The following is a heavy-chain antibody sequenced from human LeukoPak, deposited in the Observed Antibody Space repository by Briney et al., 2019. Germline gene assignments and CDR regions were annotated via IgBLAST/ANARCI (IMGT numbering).Heavy chain of an antibody. J-gene: IGHJ4*02. V-gene: IGHV1-69*04. CDR2: IIPILGIA. Sequence: ASVKVSCKASGGTFSSYAIGWVRQAPGQGLEWMGRIIPILGIANYAQKFQGRVTITADKSTSTAYMELSSLRSEDTAVYYCAREAAAGTDHYFDYWGQGTLVTVSS. CDR3: AREAAAGTDHYFDY. CDR1: GGTFSSYA. D-gene: IGHD6-13*01.